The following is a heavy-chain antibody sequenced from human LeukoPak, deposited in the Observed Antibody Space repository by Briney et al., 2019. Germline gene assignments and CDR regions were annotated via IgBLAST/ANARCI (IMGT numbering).Heavy chain of an antibody. D-gene: IGHD5-18*01. V-gene: IGHV3-30*03. CDR1: GFTFSSYG. Sequence: PGGSLRLSCAASGFTFSSYGMHWVRQAPGKGLEWVAVISYDGSNKYYADSVKGRFTISRDNSKNTLYLQMNSLRAEDTAVYYCARDSSHRGYSYGYGPHFDYWGQGTLVTVSS. CDR2: ISYDGSNK. CDR3: ARDSSHRGYSYGYGPHFDY. J-gene: IGHJ4*02.